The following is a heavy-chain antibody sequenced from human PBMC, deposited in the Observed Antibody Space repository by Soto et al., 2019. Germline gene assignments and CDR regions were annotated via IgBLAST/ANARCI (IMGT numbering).Heavy chain of an antibody. CDR1: GFTFSNAW. D-gene: IGHD1-26*01. J-gene: IGHJ4*02. CDR2: IKSKTDGGTT. Sequence: EVQLVESGGGLVKPGGSLRLSCAASGFTFSNAWMSWVRQAPGKGLEWVGRIKSKTDGGTTDYAAPVKGRFTISRDDSKNTLYLQMNSLKTGDTAVYYCTTGPSGSYFPDYFDFWGQGTLVTVSS. CDR3: TTGPSGSYFPDYFDF. V-gene: IGHV3-15*01.